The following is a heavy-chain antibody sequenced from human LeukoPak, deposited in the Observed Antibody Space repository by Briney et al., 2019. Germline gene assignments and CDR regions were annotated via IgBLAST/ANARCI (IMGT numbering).Heavy chain of an antibody. CDR1: GGPFSHYY. D-gene: IGHD3-22*01. Sequence: SETLSLTCVVYGGPFSHYYWTYIRQPPGKGPEWIGEINHRGSAHYNPSLKSRVTISVDTSKNQFSLKMQSVTAADTAVYYCASSPSYDSSGYYYDYWGQGVLVTVSS. V-gene: IGHV4-34*01. CDR2: INHRGSA. J-gene: IGHJ4*02. CDR3: ASSPSYDSSGYYYDY.